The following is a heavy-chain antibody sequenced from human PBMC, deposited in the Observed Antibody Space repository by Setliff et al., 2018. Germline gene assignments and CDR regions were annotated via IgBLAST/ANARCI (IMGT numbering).Heavy chain of an antibody. J-gene: IGHJ4*02. CDR1: GGSVSSSSYY. CDR3: ARTARVPDC. V-gene: IGHV4-39*01. Sequence: SETLSLTCTVSGGSVSSSSYYWGWIRQPPGKGLEWIGTIYYSGTTYYSPSLKSRVTISVDTSKNQFSLSLTSVTAADTAMYFCARTARVPDCSGQGILVTVSS. CDR2: IYYSGTT.